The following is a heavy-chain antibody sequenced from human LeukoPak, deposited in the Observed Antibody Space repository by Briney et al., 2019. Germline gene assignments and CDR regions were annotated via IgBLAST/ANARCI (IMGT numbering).Heavy chain of an antibody. J-gene: IGHJ4*02. CDR2: IRYSGST. CDR3: ARQGYDSSGYYYAFDY. D-gene: IGHD3-22*01. V-gene: IGHV4-39*01. Sequence: PSETLSLTCTVSGGSISSSSHYWGWIRQPPVKGLEWIGSIRYSGSTYYNPSLKSRVTISVDTSKNQFSLKLSSVTAADTAVYYCARQGYDSSGYYYAFDYWGQGTLVTVSS. CDR1: GGSISSSSHY.